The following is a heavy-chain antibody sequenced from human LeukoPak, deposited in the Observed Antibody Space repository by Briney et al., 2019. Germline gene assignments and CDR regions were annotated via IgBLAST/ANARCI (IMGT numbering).Heavy chain of an antibody. CDR1: GFTFSSFW. CDR2: IKEDGSLT. Sequence: GGSLRLSSAASGFTFSSFWMEWVRQAPGKGLEWVANIKEDGSLTFYVDSVKGRFTISRDNAKNSLYLQMNSLRVDDTAVYYFAKHRGYKAFDIWGQGTMVTVSS. CDR3: AKHRGYKAFDI. V-gene: IGHV3-7*03. J-gene: IGHJ3*02. D-gene: IGHD5-18*01.